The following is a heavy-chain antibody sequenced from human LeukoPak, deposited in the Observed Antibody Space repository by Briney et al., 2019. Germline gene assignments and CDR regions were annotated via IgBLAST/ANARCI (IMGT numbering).Heavy chain of an antibody. CDR2: IYYSGST. V-gene: IGHV4-59*01. D-gene: IGHD3-10*01. J-gene: IGHJ3*02. CDR3: ARDHRGLHAFDI. CDR1: GGSISSYY. Sequence: SETLSLTCTVSGGSISSYYWSWIRQPPGKGLEWIGYIYYSGSTNYNPSLKSRVTISVDTSKNQFSLKLSSVTAADTAVYYCARDHRGLHAFDIWGQGTMVTVSS.